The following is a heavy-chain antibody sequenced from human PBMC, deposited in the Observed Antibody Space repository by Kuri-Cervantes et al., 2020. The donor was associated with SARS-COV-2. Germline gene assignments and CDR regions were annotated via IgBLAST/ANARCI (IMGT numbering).Heavy chain of an antibody. CDR1: GGSISSYY. V-gene: IGHV4-4*07. J-gene: IGHJ4*02. Sequence: SETLSLTCTVSGGSISSYYWSWIRQPAGKGLEWIGRIYTSGSTNYNPSLKSRVTISVDTSKNQFSLKLSSVTAADTAVYYCARGRVFVVAAAGSVDYWGQGTLVTVSS. CDR3: ARGRVFVVAAAGSVDY. CDR2: IYTSGST. D-gene: IGHD6-13*01.